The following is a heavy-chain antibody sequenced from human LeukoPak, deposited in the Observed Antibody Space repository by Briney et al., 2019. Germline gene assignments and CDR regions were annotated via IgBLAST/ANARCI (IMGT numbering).Heavy chain of an antibody. CDR3: ARGRAPLRYFDWSPPSY. V-gene: IGHV4-34*01. CDR2: INHSGST. J-gene: IGHJ4*02. CDR1: GGSFSGYY. D-gene: IGHD3-9*01. Sequence: TSETLSLTCAVYGGSFSGYYWSWIRQPPGKGLEWFGEINHSGSTNYNPSLKSRVTISVDTSKNQFSLKLSSVTAADTAVYYCARGRAPLRYFDWSPPSYWGQGTLVTVSS.